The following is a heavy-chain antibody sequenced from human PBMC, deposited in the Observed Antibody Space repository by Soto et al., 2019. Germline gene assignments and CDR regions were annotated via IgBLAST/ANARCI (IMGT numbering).Heavy chain of an antibody. J-gene: IGHJ4*02. CDR1: GFTFSSAR. CDR3: AADVPSQGRGEFDY. Sequence: EVQLVESGGGLVKSGGSLRVSCAASGFTFSSARMTWVRQAPGKGLEWVGRIKSKVDGETTDYAAPVKGRLTISRDDSESTLYLQMNSLKSEDTAVYYCAADVPSQGRGEFDYWGQGILVTVSS. CDR2: IKSKVDGETT. V-gene: IGHV3-15*07.